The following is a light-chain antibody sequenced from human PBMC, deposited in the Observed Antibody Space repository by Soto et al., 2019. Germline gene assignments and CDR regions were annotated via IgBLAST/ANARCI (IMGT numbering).Light chain of an antibody. CDR1: QTISRF. J-gene: IGKJ4*01. CDR3: QQTYSIPPT. Sequence: DIQMTQSPSSLSASVGDKVTITCRASQTISRFVNWYQHKPGKGPNLLIHAASSLQSGVPSRFSGSGSGTDFTLTIRSLEIEDFATYYCQQTYSIPPTFGGGTKVEI. V-gene: IGKV1-39*01. CDR2: AAS.